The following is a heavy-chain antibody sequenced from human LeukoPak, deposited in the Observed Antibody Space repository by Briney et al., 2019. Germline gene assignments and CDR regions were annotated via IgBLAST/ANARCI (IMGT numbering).Heavy chain of an antibody. CDR2: INHSGST. Sequence: SETLSLTCAVYGGSFSGYYWSWIRQPPGKGLEWIGEINHSGSTNYNPSLKSRVTISVDTSKNQFSLKLSSVTAADTAVYYCARTKATYYFDYWGQGTLVTVSS. CDR3: ARTKATYYFDY. CDR1: GGSFSGYY. J-gene: IGHJ4*02. V-gene: IGHV4-34*01.